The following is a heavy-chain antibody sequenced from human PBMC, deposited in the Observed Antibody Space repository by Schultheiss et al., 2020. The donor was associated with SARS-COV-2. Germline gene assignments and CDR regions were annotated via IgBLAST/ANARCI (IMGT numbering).Heavy chain of an antibody. CDR1: GYSISSGYY. D-gene: IGHD4-11*01. Sequence: SETLSLTCAVSGYSISSGYYWGWIRQPPGKGLEWIGSIYASGSTNYNPSLRSRVTMSVDTSKNQFSLRLSSVTAADTAVYYCARTVTTYYYYYYYMDVWGKGTTVTVSS. J-gene: IGHJ6*03. CDR2: IYASGST. CDR3: ARTVTTYYYYYYYMDV. V-gene: IGHV4-38-2*01.